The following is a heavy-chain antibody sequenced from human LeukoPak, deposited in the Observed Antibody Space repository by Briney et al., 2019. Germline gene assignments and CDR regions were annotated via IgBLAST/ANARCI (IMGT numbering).Heavy chain of an antibody. J-gene: IGHJ3*01. Sequence: SETLSLTCTVPGGSISSYYWSWIRQPPGKGLEWIGCIYNSGSTNYNPSLKSRVTIAVDTSKNQFSLKLSSVTAADTAVYYCARGGAAPGAFDVWGQGTVVTASS. CDR1: GGSISSYY. D-gene: IGHD6-25*01. V-gene: IGHV4-59*01. CDR3: ARGGAAPGAFDV. CDR2: IYNSGST.